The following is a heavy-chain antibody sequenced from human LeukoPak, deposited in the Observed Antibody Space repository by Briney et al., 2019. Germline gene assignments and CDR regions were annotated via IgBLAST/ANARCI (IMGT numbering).Heavy chain of an antibody. Sequence: SGGSLRLSCAASGFTFSSYAMHWVRQAPGKGLEWVSAISGGGGSTYYADSVKGRFTISRDNSKNTLYLQMNSLRAEDTAVYYCAKDHHGDYVVGWFDPWGQGTLVTVSS. J-gene: IGHJ5*02. V-gene: IGHV3-23*01. CDR2: ISGGGGST. D-gene: IGHD4-17*01. CDR1: GFTFSSYA. CDR3: AKDHHGDYVVGWFDP.